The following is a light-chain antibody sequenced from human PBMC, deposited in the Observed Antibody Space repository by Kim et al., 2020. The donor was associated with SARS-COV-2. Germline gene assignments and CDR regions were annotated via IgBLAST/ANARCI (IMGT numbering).Light chain of an antibody. CDR2: ATS. CDR1: QSIRSY. Sequence: DIHMTQSPSSLSASVGDRVTIICRASQSIRSYLNWYQQKPGKGPKLLIHATSRLQSGVPSRFSGGGSGTDFILTISSLQPEDFATYFCQQSYTAVRTFGQGTKVDIK. CDR3: QQSYTAVRT. V-gene: IGKV1-39*01. J-gene: IGKJ1*01.